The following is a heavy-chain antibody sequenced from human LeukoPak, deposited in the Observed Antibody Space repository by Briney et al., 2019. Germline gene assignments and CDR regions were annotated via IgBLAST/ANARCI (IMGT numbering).Heavy chain of an antibody. Sequence: SQTLSLTCAISGDSVSSNSAAWNWIRQSPSGGLEWLGRTYYRSKWYNDYAVSVKSRITINPDTSKNQFSLRLNSVTPEDTALYYCARSHNWFDPWGQGTLVTVSS. CDR3: ARSHNWFDP. J-gene: IGHJ5*02. V-gene: IGHV6-1*01. CDR2: TYYRSKWYN. CDR1: GDSVSSNSAA.